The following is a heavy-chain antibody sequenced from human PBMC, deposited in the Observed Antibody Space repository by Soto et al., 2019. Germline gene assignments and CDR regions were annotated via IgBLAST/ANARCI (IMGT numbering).Heavy chain of an antibody. V-gene: IGHV2-5*02. CDR2: IYWDDDK. CDR3: AHRAGLHGNWNGGYFDF. D-gene: IGHD1-1*01. J-gene: IGHJ4*02. Sequence: QITLKESGPTRVKPTQTLTLTCTFSGFSLSTSGVGVGWIRQPPGKALERLALIYWDDDKRYSPSLKNRLTITKXHTXNXVVLTMTDMDPVDTATYSCAHRAGLHGNWNGGYFDFWGQGALVTVSS. CDR1: GFSLSTSGVG.